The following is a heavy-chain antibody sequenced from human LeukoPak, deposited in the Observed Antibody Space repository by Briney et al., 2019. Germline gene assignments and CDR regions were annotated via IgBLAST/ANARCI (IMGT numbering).Heavy chain of an antibody. CDR1: GFTFSNYA. V-gene: IGHV3-23*01. CDR2: ISGSGGST. CDR3: AKDPLRYYDSPGENWFAP. D-gene: IGHD3-22*01. J-gene: IGHJ5*02. Sequence: GGSLRLSCAASGFTFSNYAMSWVRQTPGKGLEWVSAISGSGGSTYYADSVKGRFTIARDNSKNTLYLQMNSLRAEDTALYYCAKDPLRYYDSPGENWFAPWGQGTLVTVSS.